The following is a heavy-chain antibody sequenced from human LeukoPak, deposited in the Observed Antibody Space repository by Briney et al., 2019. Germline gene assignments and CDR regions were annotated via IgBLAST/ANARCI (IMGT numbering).Heavy chain of an antibody. D-gene: IGHD6-13*01. CDR1: GGSFSGYY. CDR2: INHSGST. CDR3: ARRGSRSSRILNYNWFDP. J-gene: IGHJ5*01. Sequence: SETLSLTCAVYGGSFSGYYWSWIRQPPGKGLEWIGEINHSGSTNYNPSLKSRVTISVDTSKNQFSLKLSSVTAADTAVYYCARRGSRSSRILNYNWFDPWGQGTLVTVSS. V-gene: IGHV4-34*01.